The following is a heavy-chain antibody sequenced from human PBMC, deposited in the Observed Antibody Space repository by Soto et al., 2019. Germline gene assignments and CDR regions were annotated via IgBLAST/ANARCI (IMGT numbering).Heavy chain of an antibody. CDR1: GFSLSTSGVG. V-gene: IGHV2-5*02. J-gene: IGHJ2*01. CDR2: IYWDDDK. D-gene: IGHD6-13*01. Sequence: QITLKESGPTLVKPTQTLTLTCTFSGFSLSTSGVGVGWIRQPPGKALEWLALIYWDDDKRYSPSLKSRLTITKDTSKNQVVITMTNMDPVDTATYYCAHSGGIAAAWASFDLWGRGTLVTVSS. CDR3: AHSGGIAAAWASFDL.